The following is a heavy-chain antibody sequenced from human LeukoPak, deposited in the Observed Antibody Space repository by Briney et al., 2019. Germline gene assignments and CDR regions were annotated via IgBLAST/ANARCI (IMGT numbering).Heavy chain of an antibody. CDR2: IYYSGST. J-gene: IGHJ4*02. Sequence: PSQTLSLTCTVSGGSISSGGYYWSWNRQHPGKGLEWIGYIYYSGSTYYNPSLKSRVTISVDTSKNQFSLKLSSVTAADTAVYYCARVGATSSDFDYWGQGTLVTVSS. D-gene: IGHD1-26*01. V-gene: IGHV4-31*03. CDR3: ARVGATSSDFDY. CDR1: GGSISSGGYY.